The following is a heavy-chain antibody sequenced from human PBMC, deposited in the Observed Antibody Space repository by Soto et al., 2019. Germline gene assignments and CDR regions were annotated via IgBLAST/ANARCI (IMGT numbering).Heavy chain of an antibody. Sequence: QVQLVQSGAEVKKPGASVKVSCKASGYTFSRSGISWVRQAPGQGLEWMGWINGYNGNTNYTQKMQGRITMTTDTPTSTAEMELRSLRSDDTAVYYCARMGDVPYYYYGMDVWGQGTTAIVSS. CDR1: GYTFSRSG. V-gene: IGHV1-18*01. CDR3: ARMGDVPYYYYGMDV. D-gene: IGHD3-16*01. CDR2: INGYNGNT. J-gene: IGHJ6*02.